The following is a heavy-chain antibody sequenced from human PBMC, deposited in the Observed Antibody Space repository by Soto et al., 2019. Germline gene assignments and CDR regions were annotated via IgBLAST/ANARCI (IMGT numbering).Heavy chain of an antibody. J-gene: IGHJ6*02. CDR1: GDSVSSSPYY. Sequence: PSETLSLTCTVSGDSVSSSPYYWGWIRQPPGKGLEWIGSIYYSGSNFHNPSLESRVTISLDMSNNQLSLNVTSVTAADTAVYYCARHRDSLEGLDVWGQGTTVTVSS. CDR3: ARHRDSLEGLDV. D-gene: IGHD2-21*01. CDR2: IYYSGSN. V-gene: IGHV4-39*01.